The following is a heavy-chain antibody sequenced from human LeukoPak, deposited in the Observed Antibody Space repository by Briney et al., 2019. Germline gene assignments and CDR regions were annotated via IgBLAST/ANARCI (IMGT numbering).Heavy chain of an antibody. CDR2: IYYSGST. D-gene: IGHD6-13*01. J-gene: IGHJ4*02. CDR1: GGSISSYY. Sequence: SSETLSLTCTVSGGSISSYYWSWIRQPPGKRLEWIGYIYYSGSTNYNPSLKSRVTISVDTSKSQFSLKLSSVTAADTAVYYCASLAAGLAYWGQGTLVTVSS. CDR3: ASLAAGLAY. V-gene: IGHV4-59*08.